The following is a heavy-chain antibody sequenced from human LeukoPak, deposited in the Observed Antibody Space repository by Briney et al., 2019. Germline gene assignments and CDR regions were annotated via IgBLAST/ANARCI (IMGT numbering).Heavy chain of an antibody. Sequence: PGGSLRLSCTASGFIFSDYYMSWIRQAPGKGLEWISYISRTGDTIYYADSVKGRFTISRDTAKNSLYLQMNSPRAEDTAVYYCARGSGYSGYVAYWGQGTLVTVSS. D-gene: IGHD5-12*01. J-gene: IGHJ4*02. CDR3: ARGSGYSGYVAY. CDR2: ISRTGDTI. CDR1: GFIFSDYY. V-gene: IGHV3-11*01.